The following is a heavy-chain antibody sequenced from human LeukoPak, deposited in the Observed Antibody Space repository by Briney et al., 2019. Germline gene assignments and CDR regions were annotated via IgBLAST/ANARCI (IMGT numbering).Heavy chain of an antibody. Sequence: SETLSLTCTVSGGSISSGGYYWSWIRQHPGKGLEWIGYIYYSGSTYYNPSLKSRVTISVDTSKNQFSLKLSSVTAADTAVYYCARGDLAAGFVWGQGTLVTVSS. J-gene: IGHJ4*02. CDR3: ARGDLAAGFV. V-gene: IGHV4-31*03. D-gene: IGHD6-13*01. CDR1: GGSISSGGYY. CDR2: IYYSGST.